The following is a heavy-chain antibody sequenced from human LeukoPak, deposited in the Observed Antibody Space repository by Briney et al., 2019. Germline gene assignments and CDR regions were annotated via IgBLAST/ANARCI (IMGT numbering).Heavy chain of an antibody. D-gene: IGHD3-22*01. CDR2: IYYSGST. Sequence: SETLSLTCTVSGGSISSYYWSWIRQAPGKGLEWIGYIYYSGSTNYNPSLKSRVTISVDTSKNQFSLKLSSVTAADTAVYYCARGPGYYDSSGYFNYWYFDLWGRGTLVTVSS. CDR3: ARGPGYYDSSGYFNYWYFDL. V-gene: IGHV4-59*01. J-gene: IGHJ2*01. CDR1: GGSISSYY.